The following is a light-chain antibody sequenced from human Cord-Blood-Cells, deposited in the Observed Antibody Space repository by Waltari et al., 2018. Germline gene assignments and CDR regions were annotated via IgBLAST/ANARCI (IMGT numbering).Light chain of an antibody. Sequence: QSALTQPASVSGSPGQSINISCTGTSSDVGSYNLVSRYQQTPGKAPKLMIYEGSKRPSGVSNRFSGSKSGNTASLTISGLQAEDEADYYCCSYAGSSTYVFGTGTKVTVL. CDR1: SSDVGSYNL. J-gene: IGLJ1*01. CDR3: CSYAGSSTYV. CDR2: EGS. V-gene: IGLV2-23*01.